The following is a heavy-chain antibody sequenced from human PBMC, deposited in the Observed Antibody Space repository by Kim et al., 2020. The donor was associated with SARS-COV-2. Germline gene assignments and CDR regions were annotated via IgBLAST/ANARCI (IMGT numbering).Heavy chain of an antibody. V-gene: IGHV1-3*01. D-gene: IGHD2-15*01. CDR2: INAANGET. Sequence: ASVKVSCKASGYTLNTYAIHWVRQAPGQRPEWMGWINAANGETDYSHKFQGRITITRDTSANTASMELSSLGSEDTAVYYCASRYCAGGTCYGSYLDYWG. CDR3: ASRYCAGGTCYGSYLDY. CDR1: GYTLNTYA. J-gene: IGHJ4*01.